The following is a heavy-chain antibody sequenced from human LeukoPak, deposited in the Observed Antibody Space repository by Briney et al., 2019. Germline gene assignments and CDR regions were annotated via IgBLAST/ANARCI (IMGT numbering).Heavy chain of an antibody. CDR1: GFTFSSYA. Sequence: PGGSLRLSCAASGFTFSSYAMSWVRQAPGKGLEWVSAISGSGGSTYYADSVKGRFTISRDNSKNTLYLQMNSLRAEDTAVYYCAKDRNFGGSYYYFDYWGQGTLVTVSS. J-gene: IGHJ4*02. V-gene: IGHV3-23*01. CDR3: AKDRNFGGSYYYFDY. CDR2: ISGSGGST. D-gene: IGHD1-26*01.